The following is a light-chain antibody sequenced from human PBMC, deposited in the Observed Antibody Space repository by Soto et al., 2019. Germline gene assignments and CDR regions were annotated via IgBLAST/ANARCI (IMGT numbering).Light chain of an antibody. V-gene: IGKV3-15*01. CDR2: GAS. J-gene: IGKJ1*01. CDR3: QHYNNWPPGT. CDR1: QSVSSN. Sequence: EIVMTQSPATLSLSPGERATLSCRASQSVSSNLAWYQQKPGQAPSLLIFGASTSATGIPARFSGSGSGTEFTLNISSLQSEDFAVYYCQHYNNWPPGTFGQGTKVEIK.